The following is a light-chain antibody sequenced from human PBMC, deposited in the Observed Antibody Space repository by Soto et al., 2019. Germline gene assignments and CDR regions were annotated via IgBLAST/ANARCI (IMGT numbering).Light chain of an antibody. V-gene: IGKV1-12*01. Sequence: DIQMTQSPSSLSASVGDRVTITCQASQNINNYLNWYQQKPGKAPKLLIYAASTLQSGVPSRFSGSGSGTDFTLTISSLQPEDFATYYCQKANSFPPWTFGQGTKVDIK. CDR1: QNINNY. CDR3: QKANSFPPWT. CDR2: AAS. J-gene: IGKJ1*01.